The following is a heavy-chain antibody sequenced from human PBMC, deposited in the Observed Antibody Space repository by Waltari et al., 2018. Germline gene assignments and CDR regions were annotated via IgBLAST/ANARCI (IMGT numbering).Heavy chain of an antibody. CDR1: GYTFTSYD. CDR2: MNPNSVNT. V-gene: IGHV1-8*03. J-gene: IGHJ3*02. CDR3: ATGPSPSAFDI. Sequence: QVQLVQSGAEVKKPGASVKVSCKASGYTFTSYDINWVRQATGQGLEWMGWMNPNSVNTGYAKKFQGKVTITKNTSISTAYMELSSLRSEDTAVYYCATGPSPSAFDIWGQGTMVTVSS.